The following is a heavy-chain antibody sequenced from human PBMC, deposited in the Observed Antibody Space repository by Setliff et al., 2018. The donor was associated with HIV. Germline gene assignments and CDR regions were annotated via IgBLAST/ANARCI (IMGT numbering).Heavy chain of an antibody. J-gene: IGHJ6*02. CDR1: GYTFTSYA. CDR2: INAGNGNT. V-gene: IGHV1-3*01. Sequence: RASVKVSCKASGYTFTSYAMHWVRQAPGQRLEWMGWINAGNGNTKYSQKFQGRVTITRDTSASTAYMELSSLRSEDTAVYYCARVFRYYGMDVWGQGTTVTVSS. CDR3: ARVFRYYGMDV.